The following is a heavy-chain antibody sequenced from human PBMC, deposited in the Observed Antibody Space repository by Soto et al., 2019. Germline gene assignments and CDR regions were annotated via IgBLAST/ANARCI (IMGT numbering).Heavy chain of an antibody. CDR2: IYHSGST. Sequence: QVQLQESGPGLVKPSGTLSLTCAVSGGSISSSNWWSWVRQPPGKGLEWIGEIYHSGSTNYNPSLKSRVTISVDKSKNQFSLKLSSVTAADTAVYYCARVFLGYCSSTSCLVRDSGWFDPWGQGTLVTVSS. CDR3: ARVFLGYCSSTSCLVRDSGWFDP. CDR1: GGSISSSNW. J-gene: IGHJ5*02. D-gene: IGHD2-2*01. V-gene: IGHV4-4*02.